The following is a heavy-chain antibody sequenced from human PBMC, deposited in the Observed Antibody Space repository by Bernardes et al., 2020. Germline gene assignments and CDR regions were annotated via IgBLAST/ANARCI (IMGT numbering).Heavy chain of an antibody. J-gene: IGHJ6*02. D-gene: IGHD7-27*01. CDR3: STDVFFNGGMDV. CDR1: GFRFRSSW. CDR2: LSADGRTP. V-gene: IGHV3-74*03. Sequence: GGSLRLSCAASGFRFRSSWMHWVRQAPGPGLEWVSRLSADGRTPTYADSVKGRFTISRDNARNTLFLQMNSLRAEDTAVFYCSTDVFFNGGMDVWGQGTTVTVSS.